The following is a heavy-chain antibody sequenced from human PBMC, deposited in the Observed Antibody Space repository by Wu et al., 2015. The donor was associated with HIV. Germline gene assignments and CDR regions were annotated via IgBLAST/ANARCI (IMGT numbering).Heavy chain of an antibody. CDR1: GYVFSGYY. CDR3: AAGIQAGGANY. D-gene: IGHD2-21*01. V-gene: IGHV1-2*02. Sequence: QVQLVQSGAEVKKPGASVRVSCKASGYVFSGYYMHWVRQAPGQGLEWMGWSKPNNGDTNYAQKFQGRVAMTSDTSISTAYMEVYGLRPEDTAVYYCAAGIQAGGANYWGQGTLVTVSS. CDR2: SKPNNGDT. J-gene: IGHJ4*02.